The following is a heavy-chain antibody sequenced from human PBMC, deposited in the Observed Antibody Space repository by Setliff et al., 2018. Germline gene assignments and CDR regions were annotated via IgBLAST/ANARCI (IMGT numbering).Heavy chain of an antibody. Sequence: GSLRLSCAASGFTFSSYWMSWVRQAPGKGLEWVANIKQDGSEKYYVDSVKGRFTISRDSSKNTLYLQMSSLRAEDTAVYYCVKTHWDTWIRGAFDIWGQGTMVTVSS. J-gene: IGHJ3*02. D-gene: IGHD3-10*01. CDR3: VKTHWDTWIRGAFDI. CDR2: IKQDGSEK. V-gene: IGHV3-7*01. CDR1: GFTFSSYW.